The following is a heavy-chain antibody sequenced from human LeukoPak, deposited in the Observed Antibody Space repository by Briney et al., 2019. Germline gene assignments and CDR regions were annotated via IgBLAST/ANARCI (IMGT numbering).Heavy chain of an antibody. CDR1: GYTFTSYD. D-gene: IGHD5-12*01. V-gene: IGHV1-2*02. J-gene: IGHJ4*02. CDR3: ARPRYSGYDYGFDY. CDR2: INPNSGGT. Sequence: ASVKVSCKASGYTFTSYDINWVRQATGQGLEWMGWINPNSGGTNYAQKFQGRVTMTRDTSISTAYMELSRLRSDDTAVYYCARPRYSGYDYGFDYWGQGTLVTVSS.